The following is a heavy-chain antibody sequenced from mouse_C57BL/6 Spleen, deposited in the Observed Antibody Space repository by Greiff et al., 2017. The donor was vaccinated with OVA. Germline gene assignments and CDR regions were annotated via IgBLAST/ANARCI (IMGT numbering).Heavy chain of an antibody. CDR1: GYTFTDYY. Sequence: VQLQQSGPELVKPGASVKISCKASGYTFTDYYMNWVKQSHGNSLEWIGDINPNNGGTSYNQKFKGKATLTVDKSSSTAYMELRSLTSEDSAVYYWARNWHYFDYWGQGTTLTVSS. V-gene: IGHV1-26*01. J-gene: IGHJ2*01. CDR2: INPNNGGT. CDR3: ARNWHYFDY. D-gene: IGHD4-1*01.